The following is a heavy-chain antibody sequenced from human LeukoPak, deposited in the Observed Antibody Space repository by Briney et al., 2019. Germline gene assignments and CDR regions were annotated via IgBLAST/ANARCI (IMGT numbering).Heavy chain of an antibody. CDR2: ISGSGGST. CDR1: GFTFSSYA. J-gene: IGHJ4*02. V-gene: IGHV3-23*01. CDR3: AKDNRRHYTSGPNPDSLH. Sequence: GGSLRLSCAASGFTFSSYAMSWVRQAPGKGLEWVSAISGSGGSTYYADSVKGRFTISRDNSKNSLYLQMNSLRVEDTAFYYCAKDNRRHYTSGPNPDSLHWGQGALVTVSS. D-gene: IGHD6-19*01.